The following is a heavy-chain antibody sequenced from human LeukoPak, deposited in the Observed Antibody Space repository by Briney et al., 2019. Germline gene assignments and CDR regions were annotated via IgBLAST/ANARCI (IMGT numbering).Heavy chain of an antibody. D-gene: IGHD4-11*01. V-gene: IGHV1-69*05. CDR3: ARDGENSNYSNYYYYVDV. Sequence: SVKVSCKASGGTFSSYAISWVRQAPGQGLEWMGGIIPIFGTANYAQKFQGRVTITTDESTSTAYMELSSLRSEDMAVYYCARDGENSNYSNYYYYVDVWGKGTTVTVSS. CDR1: GGTFSSYA. CDR2: IIPIFGTA. J-gene: IGHJ6*03.